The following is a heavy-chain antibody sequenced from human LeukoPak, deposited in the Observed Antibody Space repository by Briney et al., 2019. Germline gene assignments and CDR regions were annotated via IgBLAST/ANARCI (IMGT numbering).Heavy chain of an antibody. D-gene: IGHD3-16*01. CDR2: IRSKAYGGTT. Sequence: GGSLRLSCTASGFTFGDYAMSWVRQAPGKGLEWVGFIRSKAYGGTTEYAASVKGRFTISRDDSKSIAYLQMNSLKTEDTAVYYCTSPFGGPIPYCGMDVWGKGTTVTVSS. CDR3: TSPFGGPIPYCGMDV. CDR1: GFTFGDYA. V-gene: IGHV3-49*04. J-gene: IGHJ6*04.